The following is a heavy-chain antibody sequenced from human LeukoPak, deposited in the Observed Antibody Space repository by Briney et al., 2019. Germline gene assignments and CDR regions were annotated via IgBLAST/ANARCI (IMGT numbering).Heavy chain of an antibody. Sequence: GGSLRLSCAVYGFTFSGYEMHWVRQAPGKGLEWVSYISSSSSTIYYADSVKGRFTISRDNAKNSLYLQMNSLRDEDTAVYYCARGDGYSSGWVPNAFDIWGQGTMVTVSS. J-gene: IGHJ3*02. CDR2: ISSSSSTI. V-gene: IGHV3-48*02. CDR1: GFTFSGYE. D-gene: IGHD6-19*01. CDR3: ARGDGYSSGWVPNAFDI.